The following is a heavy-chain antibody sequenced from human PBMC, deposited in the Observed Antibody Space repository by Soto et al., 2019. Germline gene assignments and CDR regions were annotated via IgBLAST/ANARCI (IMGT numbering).Heavy chain of an antibody. D-gene: IGHD3-22*01. J-gene: IGHJ4*02. CDR2: IRSNANSYAT. V-gene: IGHV3-73*01. CDR3: TKGDSPYGLDY. CDR1: GFTFSGSD. Sequence: SLRLSCAASGFTFSGSDMHWVRQACGKGLEWVGRIRSNANSYATAYAASVKGRFTISRDDSKNTAYLQMNSLKTEDTAVYYCTKGDSPYGLDYWGQGTLVTVSS.